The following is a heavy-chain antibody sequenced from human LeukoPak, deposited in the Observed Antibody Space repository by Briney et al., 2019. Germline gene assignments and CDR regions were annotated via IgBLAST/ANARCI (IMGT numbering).Heavy chain of an antibody. V-gene: IGHV1-69*05. J-gene: IGHJ4*02. D-gene: IGHD4-23*01. CDR2: IIPIFGTA. CDR3: ASGTVVTPQHTVDY. CDR1: GGTFSGYA. Sequence: ASVKVSCKASGGTFSGYAISWVRQAPGQGLEWMGRIIPIFGTANYAQKFQGRVTITTDESTSTAYMELSSLRSEDTAVYYCASGTVVTPQHTVDYWGQGTLVTVSS.